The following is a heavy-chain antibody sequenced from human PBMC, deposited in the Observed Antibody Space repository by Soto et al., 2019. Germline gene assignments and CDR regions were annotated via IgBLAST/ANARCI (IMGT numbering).Heavy chain of an antibody. J-gene: IGHJ4*02. Sequence: GGSLRLSCAASGFTFSSYWMDWVRQAPGKGLEWVANINQDGSEKHYVDSVKGRFTVSRDNAKNSLYLQMSSLTAEDSALYYCSRSLDYWGQGSRVTVSS. V-gene: IGHV3-7*01. CDR1: GFTFSSYW. CDR3: SRSLDY. CDR2: INQDGSEK.